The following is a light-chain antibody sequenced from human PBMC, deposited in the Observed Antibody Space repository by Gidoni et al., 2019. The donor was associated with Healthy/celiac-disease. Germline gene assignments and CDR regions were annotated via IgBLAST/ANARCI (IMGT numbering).Light chain of an antibody. Sequence: ELVLTQSPGTLSLSPGERATLSCRASPSVSSSYLAWYQQTPGQAPRPLIYGASSRATGIPDRFSGSGSGTDFTLTISRLEPEAFAVYYCHQYGSSPPRYTFXQXTKLEIK. CDR2: GAS. V-gene: IGKV3-20*01. J-gene: IGKJ2*01. CDR3: HQYGSSPPRYT. CDR1: PSVSSSY.